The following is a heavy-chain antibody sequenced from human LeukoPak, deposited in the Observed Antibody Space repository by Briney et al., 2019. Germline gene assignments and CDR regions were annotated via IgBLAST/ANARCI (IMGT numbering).Heavy chain of an antibody. CDR2: ISPSGGST. J-gene: IGHJ5*02. Sequence: ASVKVSCKAFGYTFTSNYMHWVRQAPGQGPEWMGVISPSGGSTTYAQKFQGRVTLTRDMSTSTDYLELSSLRSEDTAVYYCARGRYSSGWYGPNWFDPWGQGTLVTVSS. CDR3: ARGRYSSGWYGPNWFDP. V-gene: IGHV1-46*01. D-gene: IGHD6-19*01. CDR1: GYTFTSNY.